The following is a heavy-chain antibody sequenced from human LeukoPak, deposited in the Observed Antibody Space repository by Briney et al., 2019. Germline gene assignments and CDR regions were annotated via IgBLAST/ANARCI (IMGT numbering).Heavy chain of an antibody. D-gene: IGHD7-27*01. CDR2: ISAFNGET. Sequence: GASVKVSCKASGYTFVSHGMSWMRQAPGQGLEWVGWISAFNGETVYAQNLQGRVSMTTDTSTNTAYVELRSLTADDTAMYYCVRLSTNWGYPDFWGQGTLVTVSS. J-gene: IGHJ4*02. CDR1: GYTFVSHG. V-gene: IGHV1-18*01. CDR3: VRLSTNWGYPDF.